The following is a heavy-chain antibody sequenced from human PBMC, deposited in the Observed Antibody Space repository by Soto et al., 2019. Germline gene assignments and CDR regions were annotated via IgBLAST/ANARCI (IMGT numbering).Heavy chain of an antibody. V-gene: IGHV4-39*01. D-gene: IGHD1-26*01. J-gene: IGHJ4*02. CDR3: ARRTKEFSDQIDH. Sequence: QLQLQESGPGLVKSSETLSLTCNVSIDSMRVSSYYWGWIRQPPGKGPEWIGNIYYTGRTYYNPSLKSRVTMSIETSKKQFSLKLRSVTAADTGVYSCARRTKEFSDQIDHWGQGTVVTVSS. CDR1: IDSMRVSSYY. CDR2: IYYTGRT.